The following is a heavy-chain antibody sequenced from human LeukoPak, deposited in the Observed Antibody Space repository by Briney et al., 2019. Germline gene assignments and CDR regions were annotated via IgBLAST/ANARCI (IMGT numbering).Heavy chain of an antibody. V-gene: IGHV3-7*05. CDR3: ARAAYSSSSDH. Sequence: GGSLRLSCAASGFTFSNYAMSWVRQAPGKGLQWVASIKQDGSDQYYVDSVKGRFTISRDNAKNSLYLQMNSLRAEDAAVYYCARAAYSSSSDHWGQGTLVTVSS. D-gene: IGHD6-6*01. CDR1: GFTFSNYA. J-gene: IGHJ4*02. CDR2: IKQDGSDQ.